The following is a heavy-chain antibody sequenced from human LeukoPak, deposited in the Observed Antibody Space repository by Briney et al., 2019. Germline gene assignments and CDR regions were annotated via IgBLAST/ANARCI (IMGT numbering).Heavy chain of an antibody. J-gene: IGHJ4*02. CDR1: GASISSSYW. CDR2: IYHSGGT. V-gene: IGHV4-4*02. CDR3: ARDLRGMVDY. D-gene: IGHD3-16*01. Sequence: PSGTLSLTCAVSGASISSSYWWSWVRQTPGKGLEWIGEIYHSGGTNYNPSLESRVSLSLDKSQNQFSLKLNSVTAADTAVYYCARDLRGMVDYWGQGTPVTVSS.